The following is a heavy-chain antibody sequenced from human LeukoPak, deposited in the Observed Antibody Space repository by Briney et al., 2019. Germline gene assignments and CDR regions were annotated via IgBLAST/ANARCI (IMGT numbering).Heavy chain of an antibody. D-gene: IGHD6-19*01. Sequence: GGPLRLSCAASVFTFSNSAMYWVRQAPGKGLEFVSVISTNGDRTYYADSVKGRFTISRDNSKNTLYPQMGSLRADDMAVYYCARGVAISSSGWYDTFDYWGQGALVTISS. CDR3: ARGVAISSSGWYDTFDY. V-gene: IGHV3-64*02. CDR2: ISTNGDRT. CDR1: VFTFSNSA. J-gene: IGHJ4*02.